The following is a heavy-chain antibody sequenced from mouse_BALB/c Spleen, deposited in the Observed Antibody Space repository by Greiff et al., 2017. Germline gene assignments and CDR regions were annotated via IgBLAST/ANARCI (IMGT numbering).Heavy chain of an antibody. CDR1: GFTFSSYG. CDR3: ARETNWADY. J-gene: IGHJ2*01. D-gene: IGHD4-1*01. V-gene: IGHV5-6*01. CDR2: ISSGGSYT. Sequence: EVQLVESGGDLVKPGGSLKLSCAASGFTFSSYGMSWVRQTPDKRLEWVATISSGGSYTYYPDSVKGRFTISRDNAKNTLYLQMSSLKSEDTAMYYCARETNWADYWGQGTTLTVSS.